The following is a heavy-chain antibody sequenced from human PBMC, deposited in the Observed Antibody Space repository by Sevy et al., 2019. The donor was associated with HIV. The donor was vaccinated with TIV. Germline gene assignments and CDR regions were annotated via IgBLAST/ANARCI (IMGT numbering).Heavy chain of an antibody. CDR1: GYSISSGYY. D-gene: IGHD2-15*01. J-gene: IGHJ3*02. CDR2: FYHNGNT. Sequence: SETLSLTCRVSGYSISSGYYWAWIRQPPGKGLEWLATFYHNGNTYYNSSLKSRLTISLGTSNEPFSLKLTSVTAPDTAVYYCATGLIEKASRAFDIWGHGSMVTVSS. V-gene: IGHV4-38-2*02. CDR3: ATGLIEKASRAFDI.